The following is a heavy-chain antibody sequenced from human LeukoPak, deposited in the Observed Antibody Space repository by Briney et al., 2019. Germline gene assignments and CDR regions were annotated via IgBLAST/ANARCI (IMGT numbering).Heavy chain of an antibody. CDR2: ISYDGSNK. J-gene: IGHJ4*02. V-gene: IGHV3-30-3*01. CDR3: ARAHLTGPHFDY. Sequence: PAGRSLRLSCAASGFTFSSYAMHWVRQAPGKGLEWVAVISYDGSNKYYADSVKGRFTISRDNSKNTLYLQMNSLRAEDTAVYYCARAHLTGPHFDYWGQGTLVTVSS. CDR1: GFTFSSYA.